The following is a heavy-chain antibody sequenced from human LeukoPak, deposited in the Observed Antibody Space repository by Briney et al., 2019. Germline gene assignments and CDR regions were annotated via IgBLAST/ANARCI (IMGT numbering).Heavy chain of an antibody. J-gene: IGHJ4*02. Sequence: GGSLRLSCAASGFTFSSYAMSWVRQTPGKGLEWVSAISGSGSSTYYADSVKGRFTISRDNSKNTLYLEMNSLRVEDTAVFYCAKRSGVYSDNSGVFDYWGQGSLVTVSS. CDR1: GFTFSSYA. CDR3: AKRSGVYSDNSGVFDY. V-gene: IGHV3-23*01. D-gene: IGHD4-11*01. CDR2: ISGSGSST.